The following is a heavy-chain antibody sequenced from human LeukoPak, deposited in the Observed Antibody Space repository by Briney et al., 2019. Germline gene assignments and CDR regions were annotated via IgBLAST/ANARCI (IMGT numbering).Heavy chain of an antibody. J-gene: IGHJ4*02. D-gene: IGHD6-13*01. CDR1: GFTFSSYA. Sequence: QPGGSLRLSCAASGFTFSSYAMSWVRQAPGRGREWVSAISGSGGSTYYADSVKGRFTISRDNSKNTLYLQMNSLRAEDTAVYYCAKVPIPRIAAAGMGHFDYWGQGTLVTVSS. V-gene: IGHV3-23*01. CDR2: ISGSGGST. CDR3: AKVPIPRIAAAGMGHFDY.